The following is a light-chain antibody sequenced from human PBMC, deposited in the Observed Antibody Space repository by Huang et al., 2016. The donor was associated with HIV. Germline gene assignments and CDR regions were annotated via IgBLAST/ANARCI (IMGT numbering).Light chain of an antibody. CDR1: QSLNNY. Sequence: EIVLTQSPATLSLSPGERATLSCRASQSLNNYLGWYQQKPGQPPRLLIYDTSNRATGIPARFSGGWSGTDFTLTISSLEPEDFAVYYCHHRSGWPRTFGQGTKLEI. CDR2: DTS. CDR3: HHRSGWPRT. J-gene: IGKJ2*01. V-gene: IGKV3-11*01.